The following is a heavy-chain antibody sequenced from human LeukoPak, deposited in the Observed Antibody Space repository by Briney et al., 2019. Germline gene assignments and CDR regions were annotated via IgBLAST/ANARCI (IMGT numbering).Heavy chain of an antibody. J-gene: IGHJ1*01. D-gene: IGHD3-22*01. V-gene: IGHV3-23*01. CDR3: AETYYYDGSGYRRAEYFQH. CDR2: ISGSGGST. CDR1: GFTFSSYA. Sequence: GGSLRLSCAASGFTFSSYAMSWVRQAPGKGLEWVSAISGSGGSTYYADSVKGRFTISRDNSKNTLYLQMNSLRAEDTAVYYCAETYYYDGSGYRRAEYFQHWGQGTLVTVSS.